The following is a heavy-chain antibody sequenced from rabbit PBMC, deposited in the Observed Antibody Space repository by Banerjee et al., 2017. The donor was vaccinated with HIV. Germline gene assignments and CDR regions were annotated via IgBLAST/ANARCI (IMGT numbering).Heavy chain of an antibody. CDR1: AFSFSNKYV. Sequence: QEQLEESGGDLVKPEGSLTLTCTASAFSFSNKYVMCWVRQAPGKGLEWIACIGAGSSGTTYYASWAKGRFTISKTSSTTVTLQMTSLTAADTATYFCARDLAGVIGWNFGLWGPGTLVTVS. CDR2: IGAGSSGTT. D-gene: IGHD4-1*01. J-gene: IGHJ4*01. V-gene: IGHV1S45*01. CDR3: ARDLAGVIGWNFGL.